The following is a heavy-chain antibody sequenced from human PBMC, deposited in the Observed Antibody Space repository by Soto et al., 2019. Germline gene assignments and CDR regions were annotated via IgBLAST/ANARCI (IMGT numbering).Heavy chain of an antibody. Sequence: PGGSLRLSCAASGFIFSSYGMHWVRQPPGKGLEWVAVISYDGKAQCYADSAKGRFTISRDNSKNTLYLQMNSLRPEDTAVYYCATRRDASYYYYGMDVWGQGTTVTVSS. D-gene: IGHD2-2*01. J-gene: IGHJ6*02. V-gene: IGHV3-30*03. CDR1: GFIFSSYG. CDR3: ATRRDASYYYYGMDV. CDR2: ISYDGKAQ.